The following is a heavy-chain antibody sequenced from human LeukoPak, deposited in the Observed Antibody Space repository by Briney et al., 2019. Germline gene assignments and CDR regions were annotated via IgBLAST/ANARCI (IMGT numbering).Heavy chain of an antibody. Sequence: GGSLRLSCAASGFTVSNNYMSWVRQAPGKGLEWVSVIYSGGSTYYADPVRGRFTISRDSSKNTLYLQMSSLRAEDMAVYFCARGIWLQCFDYWGQGTLVTVSS. D-gene: IGHD5-24*01. CDR1: GFTVSNNY. J-gene: IGHJ4*02. CDR3: ARGIWLQCFDY. CDR2: IYSGGST. V-gene: IGHV3-66*01.